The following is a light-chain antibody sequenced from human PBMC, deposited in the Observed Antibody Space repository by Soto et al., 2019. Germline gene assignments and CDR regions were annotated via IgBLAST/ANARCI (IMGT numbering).Light chain of an antibody. CDR1: SSDVGGSDY. CDR2: DVT. V-gene: IGLV2-11*01. CDR3: AAWDDSLNGPHVV. Sequence: QSALTQPRSVSGSPGQSVTISCTGTSSDVGGSDYVSWFQHYPGKGPKLLIYDVTRRPSGVPDRFSGSKSGNTASLTISGLQVEDEADYYCAAWDDSLNGPHVVFGGGTKLTVL. J-gene: IGLJ2*01.